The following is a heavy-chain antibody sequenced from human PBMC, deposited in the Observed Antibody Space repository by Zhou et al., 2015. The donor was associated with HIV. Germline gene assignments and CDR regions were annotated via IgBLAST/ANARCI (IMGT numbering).Heavy chain of an antibody. CDR2: IIPIFGTA. D-gene: IGHD3-10*01. CDR3: ARGRGSNYYGSGIIRTTFDY. V-gene: IGHV1-69*01. CDR1: GGTFSSYA. J-gene: IGHJ4*02. Sequence: QVQLVQSGAEVKKPGSSVKVSCKASGGTFSSYAISWVRQAPGQGLEWMGGIIPIFGTANYAQKFQGRVTITADESTSTAYMELSSLRSEDTAVYYCARGRGSNYYGSGIIRTTFDYWGQGTLVHRLL.